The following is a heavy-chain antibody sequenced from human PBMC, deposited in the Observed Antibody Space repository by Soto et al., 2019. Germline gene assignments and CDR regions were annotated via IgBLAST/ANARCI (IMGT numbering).Heavy chain of an antibody. J-gene: IGHJ3*01. CDR1: GFTFSSYS. CDR3: TRDATLVQDHDAFDV. D-gene: IGHD1-1*01. CDR2: ISSGGGYF. Sequence: EVQLVESGGGLVKPGGCLRLSCAASGFTFSSYSVNWVRQAPGKGLQWVSSISSGGGYFYDADSVRGRFTTSRDNAKKTLYLTMNGLRAEDTAVYYCTRDATLVQDHDAFDVWGQGTMVTVSS. V-gene: IGHV3-21*01.